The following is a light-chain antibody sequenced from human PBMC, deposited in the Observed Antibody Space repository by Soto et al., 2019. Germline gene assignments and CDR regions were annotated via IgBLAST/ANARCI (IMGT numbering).Light chain of an antibody. CDR1: SSDVGGYNY. Sequence: QSALTQPASVSGSPGQSITISCTGTSSDVGGYNYVSWYQQHPGKAPKLMIYDVSNRPSGVPNRFSGSKFGNTAYLTISGLQDEDEADYHCSSYTSSSTAYVFGTGTKLTVL. CDR3: SSYTSSSTAYV. CDR2: DVS. J-gene: IGLJ1*01. V-gene: IGLV2-14*01.